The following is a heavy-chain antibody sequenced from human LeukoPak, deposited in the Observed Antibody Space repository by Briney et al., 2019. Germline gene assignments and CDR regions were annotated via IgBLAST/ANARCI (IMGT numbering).Heavy chain of an antibody. D-gene: IGHD2-15*01. CDR2: ISYDGSNK. CDR3: ARGDVVVVAATAAFMDV. CDR1: GFTFSSYA. V-gene: IGHV3-30-3*01. J-gene: IGHJ6*03. Sequence: GRSLRLSCAASGFTFSSYAMHWVRQAPGRGLEWVAVISYDGSNKYYADSVKGRFTISRDNSKNTLYLQMNSLRAEDTAVYYCARGDVVVVAATAAFMDVWGKGTTVTVSS.